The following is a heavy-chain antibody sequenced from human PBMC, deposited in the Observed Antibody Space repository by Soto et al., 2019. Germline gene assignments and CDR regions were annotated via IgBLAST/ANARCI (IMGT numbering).Heavy chain of an antibody. CDR1: GFTFSSYA. J-gene: IGHJ4*02. Sequence: QVQLVESGGGVVQPGRSLRLSCAASGFTFSSYAMHWVRQAPGKGLEWVAVISYDGSNKYYADSVKGRFTISRDNPKNTLHPHMHSLRAEVTAVYYCARDAHPGLAAAGLIVDYWGQGTLVTVSS. V-gene: IGHV3-30-3*01. D-gene: IGHD6-13*01. CDR3: ARDAHPGLAAAGLIVDY. CDR2: ISYDGSNK.